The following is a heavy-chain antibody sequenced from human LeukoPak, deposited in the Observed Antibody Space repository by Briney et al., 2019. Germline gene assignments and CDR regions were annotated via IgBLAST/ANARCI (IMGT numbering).Heavy chain of an antibody. Sequence: ASVKVSCKASGYTFTGYYMHWVRQAPGQGLEWMGWINPNSGGTNYAQKFQGRVTMTRDTSISTAYMELSRLRSDDTAVYYYARDRSGYSGNWFDPWGQGTLVTVSS. J-gene: IGHJ5*02. D-gene: IGHD5-12*01. V-gene: IGHV1-2*02. CDR3: ARDRSGYSGNWFDP. CDR1: GYTFTGYY. CDR2: INPNSGGT.